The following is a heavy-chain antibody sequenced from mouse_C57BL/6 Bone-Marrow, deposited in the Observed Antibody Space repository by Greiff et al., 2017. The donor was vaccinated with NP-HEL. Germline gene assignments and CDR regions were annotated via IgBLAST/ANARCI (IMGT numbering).Heavy chain of an antibody. CDR1: GYTFTNYW. CDR3: ARWYGYYSWFAY. D-gene: IGHD2-3*01. V-gene: IGHV1-63*01. J-gene: IGHJ3*01. CDR2: IYPGGGYT. Sequence: VHLVESGAELVRPGTSVKMSCKASGYTFTNYWIGWAKQRPGHGLEWIGDIYPGGGYTNYNEKFKGKATLTADKSSSTAYMQFSSLTSEDSAIYYCARWYGYYSWFAYWGQGTLVTVSA.